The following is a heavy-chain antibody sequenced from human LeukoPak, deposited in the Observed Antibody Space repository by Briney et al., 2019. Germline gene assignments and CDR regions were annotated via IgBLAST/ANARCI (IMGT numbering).Heavy chain of an antibody. J-gene: IGHJ6*03. CDR1: GDSVSSNSAA. V-gene: IGHV6-1*01. D-gene: IGHD1-26*01. CDR3: TRDQVWGAEDQDYYYYMDI. Sequence: SQTLSLTCAISGDSVSSNSAAWNWIRQSPSRGLEWLGRTYYRSKWYNDYAVSVKSRITINPDTSKNQFSLQLNSVTPEDTAVYYCTRDQVWGAEDQDYYYYMDIWGKGTTVTVSS. CDR2: TYYRSKWYN.